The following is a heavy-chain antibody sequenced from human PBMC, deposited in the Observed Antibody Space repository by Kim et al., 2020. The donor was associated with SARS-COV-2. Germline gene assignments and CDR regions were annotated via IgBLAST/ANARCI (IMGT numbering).Heavy chain of an antibody. V-gene: IGHV3-48*03. CDR1: GFTFSSYE. CDR3: ARDSSIDGHQSGGRSDY. D-gene: IGHD3-16*01. J-gene: IGHJ4*02. CDR2: ISSSGSTI. Sequence: GGSLRLSCAASGFTFSSYEMNWVRQAPGKGLEWVSYISSSGSTIYYADSVKGRFTISRDNAKNSLYLQMNSLRAEDTAVYYCARDSSIDGHQSGGRSDYWGQGTLVTVSS.